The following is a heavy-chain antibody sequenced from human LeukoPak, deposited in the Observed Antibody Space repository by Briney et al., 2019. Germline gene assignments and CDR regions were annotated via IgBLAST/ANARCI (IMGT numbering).Heavy chain of an antibody. CDR2: ISAYNGNT. V-gene: IGHV1-18*04. D-gene: IGHD2-21*02. CDR3: ARDSSIVVVTAIPDAFDI. Sequence: ASVKVSCKASGYTFTGYYMHWVRQAPGQGLEWMGWISAYNGNTNYAQKLQGRVTMTTDTSTSTAYMELRSLRSDDTAVYYCARDSSIVVVTAIPDAFDIWGQGTMVTVSS. J-gene: IGHJ3*02. CDR1: GYTFTGYY.